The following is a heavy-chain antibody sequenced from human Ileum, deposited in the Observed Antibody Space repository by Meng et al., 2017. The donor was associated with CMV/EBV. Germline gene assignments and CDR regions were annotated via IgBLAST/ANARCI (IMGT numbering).Heavy chain of an antibody. CDR2: IYPGDSAT. V-gene: IGHV5-51*01. J-gene: IGHJ5*02. CDR3: GRQGEGSPSSYDGCWFDP. Sequence: YSWTSYCTGWVRQRAGKGLEWVGTIYPGDSATRYSPSFQGQVTIPAAKSISTAYRQWSSMKASDTATYYCGRQGEGSPSSYDGCWFDPWGQGTLVTAPQ. CDR1: YSWTSYC. D-gene: IGHD2-2*01.